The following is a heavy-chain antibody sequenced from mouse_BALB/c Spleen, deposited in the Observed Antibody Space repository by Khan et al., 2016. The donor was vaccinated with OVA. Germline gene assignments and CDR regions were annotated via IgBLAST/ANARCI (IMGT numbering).Heavy chain of an antibody. V-gene: IGHV2-9*02. CDR2: ILAGGST. CDR3: ARYEDI. CDR1: GFSLTSYG. Sequence: QVQLKESGPGLVAPSQSLSITCTVSGFSLTSYGVPWVSQPPGKGLEWLGVILAGGSTNNTSALLSSLSISKDNSKSQVFLKMNRLQTDDTTMYYFARYEDIWGQGTTLTVSS. D-gene: IGHD1-3*01. J-gene: IGHJ2*01.